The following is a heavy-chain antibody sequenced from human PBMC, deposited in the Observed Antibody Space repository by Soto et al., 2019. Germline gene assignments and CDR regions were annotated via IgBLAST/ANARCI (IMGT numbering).Heavy chain of an antibody. CDR1: GFTVSSNY. CDR2: IYSGCST. D-gene: IGHD2-2*01. J-gene: IGHJ6*03. V-gene: IGHV3-53*04. Sequence: GGSLRLSCAASGFTVSSNYMSWVRQAPGKGLEWGSVIYSGCSTYYADSVKGRFTISRHNSKNTLYLQMNSLRSEDTAVYYCARAAEVVPAGYYYYYMYVWGKGTTVTVSS. CDR3: ARAAEVVPAGYYYYYMYV.